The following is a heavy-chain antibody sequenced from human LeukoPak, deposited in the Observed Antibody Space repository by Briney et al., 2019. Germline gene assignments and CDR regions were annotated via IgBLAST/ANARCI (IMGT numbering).Heavy chain of an antibody. J-gene: IGHJ4*02. CDR1: GFTFSNYL. CDR3: ARDLESNWYPYLDA. CDR2: IKEDGSAN. Sequence: GGSLRLSCAISGFTFSNYLMSWVRQAPGKGLEWVANIKEDGSANLYVDSVRGRFTISRDNAKHSLHVQMDSLRAEDEAVYYCARDLESNWYPYLDAWGQGTLVTVSS. V-gene: IGHV3-7*01. D-gene: IGHD6-13*01.